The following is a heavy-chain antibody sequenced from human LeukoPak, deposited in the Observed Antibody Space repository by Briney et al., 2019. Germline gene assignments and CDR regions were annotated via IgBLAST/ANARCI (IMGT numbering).Heavy chain of an antibody. Sequence: GGSLRLSCAASGFTFSSYSMNWVRQAPGKGLEWVSYISSSSSTIYYADSVKGRFTISRDNSKNTLYLQMNSLRAEDTAVYYCAKGLYYYDSSDYWGQGTLVTVSS. J-gene: IGHJ4*02. D-gene: IGHD3-22*01. CDR3: AKGLYYYDSSDY. V-gene: IGHV3-48*01. CDR2: ISSSSSTI. CDR1: GFTFSSYS.